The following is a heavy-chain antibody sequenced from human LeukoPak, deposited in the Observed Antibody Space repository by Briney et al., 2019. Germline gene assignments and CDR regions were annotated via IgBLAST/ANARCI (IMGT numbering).Heavy chain of an antibody. J-gene: IGHJ4*02. CDR2: INPNSGGT. Sequence: GASVKVSCKASGYTFTGYYMHCVRQAPGQGHEWMGWINPNSGGTNYAQKFQGRVTMTRDTSISRAYMELSRLRSDDTAVYYCAGYGSGSFFLYWGQGTLVTVSS. V-gene: IGHV1-2*02. D-gene: IGHD3-10*01. CDR1: GYTFTGYY. CDR3: AGYGSGSFFLY.